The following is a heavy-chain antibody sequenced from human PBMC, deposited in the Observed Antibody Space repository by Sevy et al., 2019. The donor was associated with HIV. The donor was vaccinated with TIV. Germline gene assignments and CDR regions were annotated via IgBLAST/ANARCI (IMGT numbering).Heavy chain of an antibody. D-gene: IGHD6-19*01. CDR3: AGPMLTYNSGWSYYDY. J-gene: IGHJ4*02. V-gene: IGHV4-39*01. CDR1: GASISSSGYY. CDR2: IRYSGST. Sequence: SETLSITCTVSGASISSSGYYWGWIRQPPGKGLEWIASIRYSGSTFYNPSLKSRVTISADTSNNQFSLKLNSVTAADTAIYYCAGPMLTYNSGWSYYDYWGQGTVVTVSS.